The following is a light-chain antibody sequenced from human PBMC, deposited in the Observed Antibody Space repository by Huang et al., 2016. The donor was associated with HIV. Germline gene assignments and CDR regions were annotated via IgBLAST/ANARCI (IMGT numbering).Light chain of an antibody. V-gene: IGKV3-15*01. CDR3: QQYNNWPPIFT. CDR1: QSVSRN. Sequence: EIVMTQSPATLSVSPGERATLSCRASQSVSRNLAWYQQKPGQAPRLLIYGASTRATGIPARFSGSGSGTEFTLTISSLQSEDFAVYYCQQYNNWPPIFTFGPGIKVDIK. CDR2: GAS. J-gene: IGKJ3*01.